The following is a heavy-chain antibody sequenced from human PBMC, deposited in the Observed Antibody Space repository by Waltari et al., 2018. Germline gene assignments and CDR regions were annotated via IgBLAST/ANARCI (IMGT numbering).Heavy chain of an antibody. CDR3: ARRSGSSGFDFDY. J-gene: IGHJ4*02. D-gene: IGHD6-19*01. CDR1: GYSFTRHL. Sequence: EVQLVQSGAEVKKPGESLKISCKGSGYSFTRHLLGWVLQMPGKGLEWMGIIYPGDSDTRYSPSFQGQVTISADKSISTAYLQWSSLKASDTAMYYCARRSGSSGFDFDYWGQGTLVTVSS. CDR2: IYPGDSDT. V-gene: IGHV5-51*03.